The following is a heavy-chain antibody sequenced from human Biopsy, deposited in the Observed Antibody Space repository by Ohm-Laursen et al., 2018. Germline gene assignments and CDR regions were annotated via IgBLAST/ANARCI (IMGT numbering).Heavy chain of an antibody. V-gene: IGHV4-59*08. CDR2: IYYTGST. CDR1: GCSISSYY. J-gene: IGHJ2*01. Sequence: GTLSLTCTVSGCSISSYYWSWIRQPPGKGLEWIGYIYYTGSTNYNPSLKSRVTISVDTSMNHLSLRLTFVTDADTAVYYCARHAPSYSGSYWRYFDLWGRGTLVTVSS. D-gene: IGHD1-26*01. CDR3: ARHAPSYSGSYWRYFDL.